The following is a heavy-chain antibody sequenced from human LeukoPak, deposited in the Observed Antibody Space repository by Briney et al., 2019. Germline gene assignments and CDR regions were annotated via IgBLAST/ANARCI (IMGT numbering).Heavy chain of an antibody. Sequence: GGSLRLSCAASGFTFMSYWMSWVRQAPGKGLEWVANIKQDGSEKYYVDSVKGRCTISRDNAKNSLYLQMNSLRAEDTAVYYCARDRNDILTGYTAFDIWGQGTMVTVSS. CDR3: ARDRNDILTGYTAFDI. CDR2: IKQDGSEK. J-gene: IGHJ3*02. D-gene: IGHD3-9*01. V-gene: IGHV3-7*01. CDR1: GFTFMSYW.